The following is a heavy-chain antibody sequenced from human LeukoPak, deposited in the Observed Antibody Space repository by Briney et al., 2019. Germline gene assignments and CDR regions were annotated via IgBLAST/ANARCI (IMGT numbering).Heavy chain of an antibody. CDR1: GFTFSSYG. Sequence: GRSLRLSCAASGFTFSSYGMHWVRQAPGKGLEWVAVISYDGSNKYYADSVKGRFTISRDNSKNTLYLQMNSLRAEDTAVYYCVRGVTIYDSSGYFDYWGQGTLVTVSS. CDR2: ISYDGSNK. CDR3: VRGVTIYDSSGYFDY. D-gene: IGHD3-22*01. J-gene: IGHJ4*02. V-gene: IGHV3-30*03.